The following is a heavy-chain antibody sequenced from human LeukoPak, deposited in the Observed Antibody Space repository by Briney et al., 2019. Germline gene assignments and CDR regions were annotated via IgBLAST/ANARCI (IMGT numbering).Heavy chain of an antibody. CDR3: ARGSTQYSSGWYGLDY. J-gene: IGHJ4*02. CDR1: GFTFSSYW. D-gene: IGHD6-19*01. Sequence: GGSLRLSCAASGFTFSSYWMHWVRQAPGKGLVWVSRVNSDGSSTTYAGSVKGRFTISRDNAKNTLYLQMNSLRAEDTAVYYCARGSTQYSSGWYGLDYWGQGTLVTLSS. V-gene: IGHV3-74*01. CDR2: VNSDGSST.